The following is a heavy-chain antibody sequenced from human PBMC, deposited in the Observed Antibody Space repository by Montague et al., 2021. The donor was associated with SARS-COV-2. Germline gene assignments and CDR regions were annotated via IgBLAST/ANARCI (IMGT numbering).Heavy chain of an antibody. V-gene: IGHV2-5*02. CDR2: IYWDDDK. CDR1: GFSLSTSGVG. Sequence: PALVKPTQTLTLTCTFSGFSLSTSGVGVGWIRQPPGKALEWLALIYWDDDKRYSPSLKSRLTITKDTSKNQVVLTVTNMDPVDTATYYCAHTGVAYLDYGLDVWGQGTMVTVSS. J-gene: IGHJ6*02. D-gene: IGHD2-21*01. CDR3: AHTGVAYLDYGLDV.